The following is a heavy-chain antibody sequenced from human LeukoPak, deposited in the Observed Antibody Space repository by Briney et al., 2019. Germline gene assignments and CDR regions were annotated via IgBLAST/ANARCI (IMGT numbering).Heavy chain of an antibody. CDR1: GGSVSSGSYY. D-gene: IGHD6-13*01. J-gene: IGHJ4*02. CDR3: ARDWGGSSWYDY. CDR2: IYYSGST. Sequence: SETLSLTCTVSGGSVSSGSYYWSWIRQPPGKGLEWIGYIYYSGSTNYNPSLNSRVTISVDTSKNQFSLKLSSVTAADTAVYYCARDWGGSSWYDYWGQGTLVTVSS. V-gene: IGHV4-61*01.